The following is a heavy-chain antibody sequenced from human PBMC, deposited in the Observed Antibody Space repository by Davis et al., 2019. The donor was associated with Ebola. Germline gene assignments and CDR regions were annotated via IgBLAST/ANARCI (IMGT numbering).Heavy chain of an antibody. CDR2: ISYDGSNK. CDR1: GFTFSSYG. J-gene: IGHJ6*02. Sequence: PGGSLRLSCAASGFTFSSYGMHWVRQAPGKGLEWVAVISYDGSNKYYADSVKGRFTISRDNSKNTLYLQMNSLRAEDTAVYYCAKDYYDSSGYYPDYYGMDVWGQGTTVTVSS. D-gene: IGHD3-22*01. CDR3: AKDYYDSSGYYPDYYGMDV. V-gene: IGHV3-30*18.